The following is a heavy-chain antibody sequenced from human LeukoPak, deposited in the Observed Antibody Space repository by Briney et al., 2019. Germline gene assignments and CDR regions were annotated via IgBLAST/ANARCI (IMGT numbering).Heavy chain of an antibody. CDR2: IIPIFGTA. CDR1: GGTFSSYA. CDR3: AREDEYYYDSSGVFDY. D-gene: IGHD3-22*01. J-gene: IGHJ4*02. Sequence: GASVKVSCKASGGTFSSYAISWVRQAPGQGLEWMGGIIPIFGTANYAQKFQGRVTITADKSTSTAYMELSSLRSEDTAVYYCAREDEYYYDSSGVFDYWGQGTLVTVSS. V-gene: IGHV1-69*06.